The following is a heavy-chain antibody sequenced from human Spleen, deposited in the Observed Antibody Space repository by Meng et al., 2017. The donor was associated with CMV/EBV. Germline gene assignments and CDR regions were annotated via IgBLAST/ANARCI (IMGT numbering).Heavy chain of an antibody. J-gene: IGHJ6*02. CDR1: GYTFINYG. V-gene: IGHV1-18*01. CDR2: ISGYNGNT. D-gene: IGHD5-18*01. CDR3: ARDRGYSSDWDLHYNYYGMDV. Sequence: ASVKVSCKASGYTFINYGISWVRQAPGQGLEWMGWISGYNGNTNYVQKLQGRVTMTSDTSTSTAYMELRSLRSDDTDVYYCARDRGYSSDWDLHYNYYGMDVWGQGTTVTVSS.